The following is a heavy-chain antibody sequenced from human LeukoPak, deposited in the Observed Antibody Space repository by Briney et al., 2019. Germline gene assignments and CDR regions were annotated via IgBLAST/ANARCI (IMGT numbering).Heavy chain of an antibody. Sequence: GASVKVSCKVSGYTPTELSMHWVRQAPGKGLEWMGGFDPEDGETIYAQKFQGRVTITADKSTSTAYMELSSLRSEDTAVYYCARDRINTAMVHHYDSSGYPPEYFQHWGQGTLVTVSS. J-gene: IGHJ1*01. CDR3: ARDRINTAMVHHYDSSGYPPEYFQH. CDR1: GYTPTELS. CDR2: FDPEDGET. D-gene: IGHD3-22*01. V-gene: IGHV1-24*01.